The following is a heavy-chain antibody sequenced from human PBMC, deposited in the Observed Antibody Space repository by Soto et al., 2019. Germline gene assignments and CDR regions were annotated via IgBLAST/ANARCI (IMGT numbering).Heavy chain of an antibody. CDR2: IYFDGITT. J-gene: IGHJ4*02. Sequence: PVGSLRLSCTASGFTFNTHWMHWVRQAPGKGLVWVSRIYFDGITTNYADSVKGRLTVSRDNAKNTVYPHVNTLRDEDTAVYYCARGGAMGVDYWGQGTLVTVSS. CDR1: GFTFNTHW. D-gene: IGHD1-26*01. CDR3: ARGGAMGVDY. V-gene: IGHV3-74*01.